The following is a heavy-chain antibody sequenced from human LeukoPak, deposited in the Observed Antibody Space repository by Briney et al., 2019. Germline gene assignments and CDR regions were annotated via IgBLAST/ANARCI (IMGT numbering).Heavy chain of an antibody. CDR2: ISGSGAST. D-gene: IGHD4-11*01. J-gene: IGHJ4*02. V-gene: IGHV3-23*01. Sequence: GWSLRLSCAASGFVFSTYAMSWVGQAPGRGLEWGSGISGSGASTYSAKSVKGRFTISRDNAKNTLDLQMNSLRAEDSAIYYCVKDRYSSAYYFENWGQGTLVTVSS. CDR1: GFVFSTYA. CDR3: VKDRYSSAYYFEN.